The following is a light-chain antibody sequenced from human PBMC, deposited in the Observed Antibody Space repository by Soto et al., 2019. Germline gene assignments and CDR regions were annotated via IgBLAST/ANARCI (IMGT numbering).Light chain of an antibody. V-gene: IGKV3-20*01. J-gene: IGKJ2*01. CDR1: ENVSNNY. CDR2: GSS. Sequence: EVVLTQSPGTLSLSPGERATLSCRASENVSNNYLAWYQQKPGQAPRFLIFGSSDRAAGIPNKFSGSVSGTAFTLTISRLEPEDFAVYYCQQYGSSPPYTFGQGTKLEIK. CDR3: QQYGSSPPYT.